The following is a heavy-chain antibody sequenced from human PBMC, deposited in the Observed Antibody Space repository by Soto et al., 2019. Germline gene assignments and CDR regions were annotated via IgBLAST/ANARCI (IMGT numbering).Heavy chain of an antibody. CDR2: MNPNSGNT. CDR3: ARARGDSSSWQEQAFDI. V-gene: IGHV1-8*01. D-gene: IGHD6-13*01. Sequence: GASVKVSCKASGYTFTSYDINWVRQATGQGLEWMGWMNPNSGNTGYAQKFQGRVTMTRNTSISTAYMELSSLRSEDTAVYYCARARGDSSSWQEQAFDIWGQGTMVTVSS. J-gene: IGHJ3*02. CDR1: GYTFTSYD.